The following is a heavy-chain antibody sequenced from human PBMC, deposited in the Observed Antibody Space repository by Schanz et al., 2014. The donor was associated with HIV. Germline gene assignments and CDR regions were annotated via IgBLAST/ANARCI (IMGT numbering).Heavy chain of an antibody. CDR1: GFVFRDFA. D-gene: IGHD1-20*01. V-gene: IGHV3-23*01. CDR2: VTNSGSYV. Sequence: EVQLLESGGDLAQPGDSLRLSCVASGFVFRDFAMAWVRQAPGKGLEWVSAVTNSGSYVNYADSVKGRFTISRDNSKNTLFLQMNSLRAEDTAMYYCAKDQGDITGTPFDYWGQGTLVTVSS. J-gene: IGHJ4*02. CDR3: AKDQGDITGTPFDY.